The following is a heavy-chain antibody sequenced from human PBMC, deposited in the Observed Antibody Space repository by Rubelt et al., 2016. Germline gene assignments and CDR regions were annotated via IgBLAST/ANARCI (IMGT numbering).Heavy chain of an antibody. J-gene: IGHJ6*02. CDR2: ISYDGSNK. Sequence: GRRLEWVAVISYDGSNKYYADSVKGRFTISRDNSKNTLYLQMNSLRAEDTAVYYCAKEWATYYYYGMDVWGQGTTVTVSS. CDR3: AKEWATYYYYGMDV. V-gene: IGHV3-30*18.